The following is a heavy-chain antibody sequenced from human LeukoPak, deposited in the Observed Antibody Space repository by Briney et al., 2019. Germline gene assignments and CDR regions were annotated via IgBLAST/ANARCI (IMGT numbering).Heavy chain of an antibody. CDR2: INEDGSIE. CDR3: ARVAGGTTFDY. CDR1: GFTFRTFW. V-gene: IGHV3-7*02. Sequence: GGSLRLSCAASGFTFRTFWMSWVRQAPGKGLEWVANINEDGSIEDYMDSVKGRFSISRDTAKNILYLQMNSLRAEDTAVYYCARVAGGTTFDYWGQGALVTVSS. J-gene: IGHJ4*02. D-gene: IGHD6-13*01.